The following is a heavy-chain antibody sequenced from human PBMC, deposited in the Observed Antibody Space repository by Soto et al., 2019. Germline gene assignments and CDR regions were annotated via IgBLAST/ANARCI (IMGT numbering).Heavy chain of an antibody. CDR1: GFTFSSYA. CDR3: ASNSRLYYYYGMDV. Sequence: EVQLLESGGGLVQPGGSLRLSCAASGFTFSSYAMSWVRQAPGKGLEWVSAISGGGGSTCYADSVKGRFTISRDNSMNTLFLQMNSLRAEDTAVYYCASNSRLYYYYGMDVWGQGTTVTVSS. V-gene: IGHV3-23*01. J-gene: IGHJ6*02. CDR2: ISGGGGST.